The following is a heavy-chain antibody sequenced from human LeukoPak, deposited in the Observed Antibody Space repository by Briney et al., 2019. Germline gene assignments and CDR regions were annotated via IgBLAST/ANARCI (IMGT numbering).Heavy chain of an antibody. CDR1: GGTFSSYA. CDR3: ARGYYGSGSYYKSTRDAFDI. Sequence: SVKVSCKASGGTFSSYAISWVRQAPGQGLEWMGGIIPIFGTANYAQKFQGRGTITAAESTSTAYMELSSLRSEDTAVYYRARGYYGSGSYYKSTRDAFDIWGQGTMVTVSS. V-gene: IGHV1-69*13. J-gene: IGHJ3*02. CDR2: IIPIFGTA. D-gene: IGHD3-10*01.